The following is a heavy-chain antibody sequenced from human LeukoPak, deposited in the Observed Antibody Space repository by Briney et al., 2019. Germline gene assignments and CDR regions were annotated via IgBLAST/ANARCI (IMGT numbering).Heavy chain of an antibody. V-gene: IGHV3-15*01. D-gene: IGHD5-18*01. J-gene: IGHJ4*02. CDR1: GFTFSNAW. CDR2: IKSKTDGGTT. Sequence: GGSLRLSCAASGFTFSNAWMSWVRQAPGKGLEWVGRIKSKTDGGTTDYAAPVKGRFTISRDGSKNKLYLQMNSLKTEDTAVYYCSASPPGYRYGPTFDYWGQGTLVTVST. CDR3: SASPPGYRYGPTFDY.